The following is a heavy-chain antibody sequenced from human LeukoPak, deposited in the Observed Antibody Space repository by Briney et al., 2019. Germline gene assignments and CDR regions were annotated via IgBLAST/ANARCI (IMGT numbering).Heavy chain of an antibody. V-gene: IGHV1-18*01. CDR3: ARDCSSTSCSRGSY. CDR1: GYTFTSYG. Sequence: ASVKVSCKASGYTFTSYGISWVRQAPGQGLEWMGWISAYNGNTNYAQKLQGRVTMTTDTSTSTAYMELRSLRSDDTAVYYCARDCSSTSCSRGSYWGQGTLVTVSS. D-gene: IGHD2-2*01. J-gene: IGHJ4*02. CDR2: ISAYNGNT.